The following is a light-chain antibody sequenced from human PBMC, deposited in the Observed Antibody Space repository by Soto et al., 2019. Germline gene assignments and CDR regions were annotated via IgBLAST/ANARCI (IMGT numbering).Light chain of an antibody. CDR1: SSNIGAGYD. J-gene: IGLJ1*01. Sequence: QSVLTQPPSVSGAPGQRVTISCTGSSSNIGAGYDVHWYQQLPGTAPKVLIYDNNNRPSGVPDRISGSKSGTPASLAITGLQAEDEADYYCQSYDSSLSGSYVFGTGTKVTVL. CDR2: DNN. CDR3: QSYDSSLSGSYV. V-gene: IGLV1-40*01.